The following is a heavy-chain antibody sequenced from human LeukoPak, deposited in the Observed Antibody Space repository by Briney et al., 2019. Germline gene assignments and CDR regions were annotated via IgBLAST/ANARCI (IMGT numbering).Heavy chain of an antibody. D-gene: IGHD3-3*01. CDR3: TTGYDFWSGEFFDY. CDR1: GLTFSNAW. J-gene: IGHJ4*02. V-gene: IGHV3-15*01. Sequence: GRSLRLSCAASGLTFSNAWMSWVRQAPGKGLEWVGRIKSKTDGGTTDYAAPVKGRFTISRDDSKNTLYLQMNSLKTEDTAVYYCTTGYDFWSGEFFDYWGQGTLVTVSS. CDR2: IKSKTDGGTT.